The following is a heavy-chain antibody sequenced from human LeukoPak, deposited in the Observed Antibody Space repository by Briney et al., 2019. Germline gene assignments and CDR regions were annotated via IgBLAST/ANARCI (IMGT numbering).Heavy chain of an antibody. V-gene: IGHV4-39*02. CDR1: GGSISSSSYY. J-gene: IGHJ4*02. Sequence: KPSETLSLTCTVSGGSISSSSYYWGWIRQPPGKGLEWIGSIYYSGSTYYNPSLKSRVTISGDTSKKQFSLKLRSVTAADTAVYYCAREVIWGSFYFDYWGQGTLVTVSS. CDR2: IYYSGST. D-gene: IGHD3-16*01. CDR3: AREVIWGSFYFDY.